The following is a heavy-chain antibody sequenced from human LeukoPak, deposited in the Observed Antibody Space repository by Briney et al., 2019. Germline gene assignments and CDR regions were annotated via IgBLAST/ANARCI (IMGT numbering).Heavy chain of an antibody. CDR2: INHSGST. J-gene: IGHJ4*02. CDR3: ARGWVAGVDY. V-gene: IGHV4-34*01. Sequence: SETLSLTCAVYGGSFSGYYWSWILQPPGKGLEWIGEINHSGSTNYNPSLKSRVTISVDTSKNQFSLKLSSVTAADTAVYYCARGWVAGVDYWGQGTLVTVSS. CDR1: GGSFSGYY. D-gene: IGHD6-19*01.